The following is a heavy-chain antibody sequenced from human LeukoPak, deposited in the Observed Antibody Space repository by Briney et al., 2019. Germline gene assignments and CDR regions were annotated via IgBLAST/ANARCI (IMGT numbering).Heavy chain of an antibody. CDR3: ARDEPDGYDFWSGYQSH. J-gene: IGHJ4*02. CDR2: ISYDGSNK. CDR1: GFTFSSYY. D-gene: IGHD3-3*01. V-gene: IGHV3-30-3*01. Sequence: QPGGSLRLSCAASGFTFSSYYMSWVRQAPGKGLEWVAVISYDGSNKYYADSVKGRFTISRDNSKNTLYLQMNSLRAEDTAVYYCARDEPDGYDFWSGYQSHWGQGTLVTVSS.